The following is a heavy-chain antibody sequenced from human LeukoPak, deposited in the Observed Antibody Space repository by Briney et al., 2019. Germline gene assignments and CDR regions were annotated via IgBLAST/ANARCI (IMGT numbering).Heavy chain of an antibody. CDR1: GFTFSSYA. CDR3: AKSGGGIQLWLRFYFVY. D-gene: IGHD5-18*01. V-gene: IGHV3-23*01. Sequence: GGSLRLSCAASGFTFSSYAMRWVRQAPGKGLEWVSAISGSGGGTYYADSVKGRFTISRDNSKNTLYLQMNSLRGEDTAVYYCAKSGGGIQLWLRFYFVYWGQGTLVTVSS. CDR2: ISGSGGGT. J-gene: IGHJ4*02.